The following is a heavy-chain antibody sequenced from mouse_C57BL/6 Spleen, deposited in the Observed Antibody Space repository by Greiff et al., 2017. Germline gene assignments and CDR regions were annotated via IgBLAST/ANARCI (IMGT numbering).Heavy chain of an antibody. J-gene: IGHJ2*01. Sequence: QVQLQQPGTELVKPGASVKLSCKASGYTFTSYWMHWVKQRPGQGLEWIGNINPSNGGTNYNEKFKSKATLTVDTSSSTAYMQLSSLTSEDSAVYYCARPLYGSSYDFDYWGQGTTLTVSS. CDR1: GYTFTSYW. CDR3: ARPLYGSSYDFDY. V-gene: IGHV1-53*01. D-gene: IGHD1-1*01. CDR2: INPSNGGT.